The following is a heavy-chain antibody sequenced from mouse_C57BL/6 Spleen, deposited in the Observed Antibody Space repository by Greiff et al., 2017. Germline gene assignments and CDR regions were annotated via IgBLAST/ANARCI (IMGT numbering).Heavy chain of an antibody. CDR2: ISSGGDYI. J-gene: IGHJ2*01. V-gene: IGHV5-9-1*02. CDR3: TRGGNLFDY. CDR1: GFTFSSYA. D-gene: IGHD2-1*01. Sequence: EVKVVESGEGLVKPGGSLKLSCAASGFTFSSYAMSWVRQTPEKRLEWVAYISSGGDYIYYADTVKGRFTISRDNARNTLYLQMSSLKSEDTAMYYCTRGGNLFDYWGQGTTLTVSS.